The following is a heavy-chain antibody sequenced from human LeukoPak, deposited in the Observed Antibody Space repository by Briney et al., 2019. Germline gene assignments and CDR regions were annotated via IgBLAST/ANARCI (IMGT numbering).Heavy chain of an antibody. CDR3: GKPVSGGLAVTGDWFDS. V-gene: IGHV3-23*01. Sequence: GGSLRLSCEASGFAFSFSAMTWVRQAPGTGLEWVSYINANAINTYYADSVKGRFTISRDNSKSTLYLQLNSLRAEDTAVYYCGKPVSGGLAVTGDWFDSWGQGTLVLVS. D-gene: IGHD6-19*01. CDR2: INANAINT. J-gene: IGHJ5*01. CDR1: GFAFSFSA.